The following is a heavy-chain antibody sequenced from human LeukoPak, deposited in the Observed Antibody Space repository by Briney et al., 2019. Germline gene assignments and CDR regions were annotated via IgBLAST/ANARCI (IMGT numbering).Heavy chain of an antibody. CDR1: GGSISSGSYY. CDR3: ARVVVIPYYFDY. J-gene: IGHJ4*02. CDR2: IYYSGST. V-gene: IGHV4-39*07. D-gene: IGHD3-22*01. Sequence: PSQTLSLTCTVSGGSISSGSYYWGWIRQPPGKGLEWIGSIYYSGSTYYNPSLKSRVTISVDTSKNQFSLKLSSVTAADTAVYYCARVVVIPYYFDYWGQGTLVTVSS.